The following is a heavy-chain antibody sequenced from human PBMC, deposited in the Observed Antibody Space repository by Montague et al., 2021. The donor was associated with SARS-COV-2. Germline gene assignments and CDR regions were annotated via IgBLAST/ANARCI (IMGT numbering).Heavy chain of an antibody. Sequence: SLRLSCAASGFTFDDCAMHWVRQAPGKGLEWVSGISWNSGSVGYEDSVKGRFTISRDNAKNSLYLQMNSLRAEDTALYYCAKWTTITFGSGSHPYGMDVWGQGTTVTVSS. J-gene: IGHJ6*02. CDR2: ISWNSGSV. CDR1: GFTFDDCA. CDR3: AKWTTITFGSGSHPYGMDV. V-gene: IGHV3-9*01. D-gene: IGHD3-10*01.